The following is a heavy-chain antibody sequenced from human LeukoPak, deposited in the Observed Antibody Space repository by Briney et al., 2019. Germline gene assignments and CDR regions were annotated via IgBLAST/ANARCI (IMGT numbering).Heavy chain of an antibody. V-gene: IGHV7-4-1*02. CDR3: ASSPYSSGWPYYFDY. J-gene: IGHJ4*02. CDR1: GYTFTSYA. CDR2: INTNTGNP. Sequence: ASVKVSCKASGYTFTSYAMNWVRQAPGQGLEWMGWINTNTGNPTYAQGFTGRFVFSLDTSVSTAYLQISSLKAEDTAVYYCASSPYSSGWPYYFDYWGQGTLVTVSS. D-gene: IGHD6-19*01.